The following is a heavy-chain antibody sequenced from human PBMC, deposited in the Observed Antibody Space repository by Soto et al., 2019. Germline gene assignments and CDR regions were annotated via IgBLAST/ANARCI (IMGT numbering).Heavy chain of an antibody. Sequence: SETLSLTCTVSGGSISSSSYYWGWIRQPPGKGLEWIGSIYYSGSTYYNPSLKSRVTISVDTSKNQFSRKLSSVTAADTAVYYCARQIAAAGRFDPWGQGTLVTVSS. D-gene: IGHD6-13*01. J-gene: IGHJ5*02. V-gene: IGHV4-39*01. CDR3: ARQIAAAGRFDP. CDR2: IYYSGST. CDR1: GGSISSSSYY.